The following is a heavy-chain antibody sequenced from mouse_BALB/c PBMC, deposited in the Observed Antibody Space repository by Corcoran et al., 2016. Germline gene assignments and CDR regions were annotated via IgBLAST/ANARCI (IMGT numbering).Heavy chain of an antibody. V-gene: IGHV3-6*02. Sequence: DVQLQESGPGIVNPSQALTLSCSVTDNSITSGYYWNRIRQFPGNKLEWMGYIRYDGNNNYNPSLKNRISITRDTSKNQCFLKLNSVTTEDTATYYCAREGNGFAYWGQGTLVTVSA. J-gene: IGHJ3*01. CDR2: IRYDGNN. CDR3: AREGNGFAY. CDR1: DNSITSGYY.